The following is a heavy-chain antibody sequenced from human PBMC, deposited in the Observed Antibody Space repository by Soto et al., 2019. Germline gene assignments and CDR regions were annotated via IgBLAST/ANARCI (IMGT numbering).Heavy chain of an antibody. J-gene: IGHJ3*01. CDR2: LSAYNGDT. V-gene: IGHV1-18*01. Sequence: QVQLVQSGAEVKKPGASVRVSCKTSGYTFINYGITWVRQAPGQGLESMGWLSAYNGDTSSSEKLQDRFTMTTDTSTNTVYMDLRSPTSDDTAVYYCARWSAIVGGAEALDVWGQGTMVIVSS. D-gene: IGHD1-26*01. CDR1: GYTFINYG. CDR3: ARWSAIVGGAEALDV.